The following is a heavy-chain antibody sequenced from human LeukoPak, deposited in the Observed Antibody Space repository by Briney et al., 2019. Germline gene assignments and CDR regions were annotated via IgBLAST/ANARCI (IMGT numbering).Heavy chain of an antibody. V-gene: IGHV3-74*01. CDR1: GFIFNAHW. D-gene: IGHD3-10*01. J-gene: IGHJ6*03. CDR3: VRDVRGVGQDYYYMDV. CDR2: INRDGTSI. Sequence: GGSLRLSCAASGFIFNAHWMHWIRQAPGKGLVWVSRINRDGTSITYADSARGRFTVSRGNAKSTLYLQMNSLTAGDTALYYCVRDVRGVGQDYYYMDVWGKGTTVTVSS.